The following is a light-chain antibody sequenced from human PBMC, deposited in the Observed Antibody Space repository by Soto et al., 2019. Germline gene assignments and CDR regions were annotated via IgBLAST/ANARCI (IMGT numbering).Light chain of an antibody. V-gene: IGLV1-40*01. CDR1: SSNIGAGYD. CDR2: GNS. Sequence: QSVRTQPPSVSVAPGQRVTISCTGSSSNIGAGYDVHWYQQFPGTAPKLLIYGNSNRPSGVPDRFSGSKSGTSASLAITGLQAEDEADYYCQSYDSSLSGVFGSGTKVTVL. J-gene: IGLJ1*01. CDR3: QSYDSSLSGV.